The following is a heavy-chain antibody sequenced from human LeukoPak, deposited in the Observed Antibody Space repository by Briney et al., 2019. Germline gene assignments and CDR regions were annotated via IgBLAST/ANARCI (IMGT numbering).Heavy chain of an antibody. D-gene: IGHD2-2*01. CDR2: IKQDGSQK. CDR1: RCSFSSYW. CDR3: ARDLCSSTSCYFDY. V-gene: IGHV3-7*01. J-gene: IGHJ4*02. Sequence: GGSLRLSCAASRCSFSSYWVSWVSQAPGKGLEWVANIKQDGSQKHYVDSVKGRFTISRDNAKNSLYLQMNSLRVEDTAVYHCARDLCSSTSCYFDYWGQGILFTVSS.